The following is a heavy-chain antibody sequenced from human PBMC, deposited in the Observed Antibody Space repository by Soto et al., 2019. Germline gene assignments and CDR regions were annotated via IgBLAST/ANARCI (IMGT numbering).Heavy chain of an antibody. CDR1: GPTVSGKKY. J-gene: IGHJ3*01. CDR2: LYDADGS. D-gene: IGHD1-1*01. CDR3: ATWHEREHAYDV. V-gene: IGHV3-53*01. Sequence: DVQLVESGGGLMQPGESLRLSCAASGPTVSGKKYVAWVRQAPGKGLEWVSALYDADGSFYSDSVKGRFTTSSDSSKTTVYLQMNDLSPADTAVYYCATWHEREHAYDVWGQGTTVTVSS.